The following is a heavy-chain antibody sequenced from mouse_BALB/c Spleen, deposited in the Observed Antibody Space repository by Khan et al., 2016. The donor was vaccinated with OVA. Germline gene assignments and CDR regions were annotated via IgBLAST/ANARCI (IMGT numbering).Heavy chain of an antibody. V-gene: IGHV3-2*02. Sequence: VQLKESGPGLVKPSQSLSLTCTVTGYSITSGYGWNWIRQFPGNKLEWMCYISYSGNTNYNPSLKSRISFTRDTSKNQFFLQLNSVTTEDTATDCSARTARIKYWGQGTTLTVSS. CDR3: ARTARIKY. CDR1: GYSITSGYG. CDR2: ISYSGNT. J-gene: IGHJ2*01. D-gene: IGHD1-2*01.